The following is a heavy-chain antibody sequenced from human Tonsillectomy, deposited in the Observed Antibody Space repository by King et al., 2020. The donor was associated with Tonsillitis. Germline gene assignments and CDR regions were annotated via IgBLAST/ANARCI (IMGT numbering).Heavy chain of an antibody. Sequence: VQLVESGGGLVQPGGSLRLSCAASGFTVSSNYMSWVRQAPGKGLEWVSVIYSGGSTYYADSVKGRFTIARHNSKNTFYLQMNSLSAEDTAVYYCASEGIAVAGGWAYAFDIWGQVTMVTVSS. D-gene: IGHD6-19*01. CDR3: ASEGIAVAGGWAYAFDI. CDR1: GFTVSSNY. J-gene: IGHJ3*02. CDR2: IYSGGST. V-gene: IGHV3-53*04.